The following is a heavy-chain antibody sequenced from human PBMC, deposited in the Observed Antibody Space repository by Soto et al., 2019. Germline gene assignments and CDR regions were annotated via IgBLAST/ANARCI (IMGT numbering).Heavy chain of an antibody. CDR2: IYYSGST. Sequence: QVQLQESGPGLVKPSETLSLTCTVSGGSVSSGSYYWSWIRQPPGKGLEWIGYIYYSGSTNYNPSLKSRVTISVDTSKNQFSLKLSSVTAADTAVYYCARNYRGYFDYLGQGTLVTVSS. CDR1: GGSVSSGSYY. J-gene: IGHJ4*02. CDR3: ARNYRGYFDY. V-gene: IGHV4-61*01. D-gene: IGHD3-10*01.